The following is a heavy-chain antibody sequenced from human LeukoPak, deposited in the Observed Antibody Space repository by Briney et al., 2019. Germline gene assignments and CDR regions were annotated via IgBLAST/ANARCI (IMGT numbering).Heavy chain of an antibody. V-gene: IGHV3-33*01. D-gene: IGHD2/OR15-2a*01. CDR2: IWYDGSSK. J-gene: IGHJ4*02. Sequence: PGRSLRLSCAASGFTFSSYGMHWVRQAPGKGLEWVALIWYDGSSKHYADSVRGRFTISRDDSKNTLYLQMNSLRAEDTAVYYCTADLYVSSTYCHDFWGQGTLVTVSS. CDR1: GFTFSSYG. CDR3: TADLYVSSTYCHDF.